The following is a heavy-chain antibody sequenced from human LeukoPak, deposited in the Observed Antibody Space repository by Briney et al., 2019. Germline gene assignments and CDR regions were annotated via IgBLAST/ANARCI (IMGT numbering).Heavy chain of an antibody. Sequence: SGTLSLTCAVSGVSTSSYNMRWIRHPAGKGLEWIGGIYTSGRTNYNASLKSRGSMSVDKSKNQFSLKLSSVTAADTAVFYCARENSGSYREFDYWGQGTLVTVSS. J-gene: IGHJ4*02. D-gene: IGHD1-26*01. CDR1: GVSTSSYN. V-gene: IGHV4-4*07. CDR3: ARENSGSYREFDY. CDR2: IYTSGRT.